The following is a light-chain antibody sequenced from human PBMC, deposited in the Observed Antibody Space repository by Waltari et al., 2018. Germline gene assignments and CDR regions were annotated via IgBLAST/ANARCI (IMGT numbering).Light chain of an antibody. V-gene: IGLV3-25*03. J-gene: IGLJ2*01. CDR2: KDR. CDR3: QSVDSTGSYVV. Sequence: SDDLTQPPSVSVSPGPTARITCSGDALPKRYAYWYQQKPGQAPVLMIFKDRERPSGSPERFSGSSSGTMGTLTISGVQAEDEADYYCQSVDSTGSYVVFGGGTKLTVL. CDR1: ALPKRY.